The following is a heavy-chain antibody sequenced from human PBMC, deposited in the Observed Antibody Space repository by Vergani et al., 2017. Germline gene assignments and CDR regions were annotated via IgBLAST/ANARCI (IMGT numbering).Heavy chain of an antibody. J-gene: IGHJ6*02. CDR3: ASPAGVVASEVGMDV. CDR1: GFTFSSYA. D-gene: IGHD2-21*01. V-gene: IGHV3-30-3*01. Sequence: QVQLVESGGGVVQPGRSLRLSCAASGFTFSSYAMHWVRQAPGKGLEWVAVISYDGSNKYYADSVKGRFTISRDNSKNTLYLQMNSLRAEDTAVYYCASPAGVVASEVGMDVWGQGP. CDR2: ISYDGSNK.